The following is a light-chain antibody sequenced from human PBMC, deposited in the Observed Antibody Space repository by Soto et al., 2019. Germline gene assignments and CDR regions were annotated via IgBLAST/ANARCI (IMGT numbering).Light chain of an antibody. CDR1: HAMSNY. CDR3: QKYNGAPLT. V-gene: IGKV1-27*01. Sequence: DIQMTQSPSSLSASVGDRVTITCRASHAMSNYLAWYQQKPGKVPKLLIYAASTLQSGVPSRFSGSGSGTDFTLTISNLQPEDVATYYCQKYNGAPLTFGGGTKVEIK. CDR2: AAS. J-gene: IGKJ4*01.